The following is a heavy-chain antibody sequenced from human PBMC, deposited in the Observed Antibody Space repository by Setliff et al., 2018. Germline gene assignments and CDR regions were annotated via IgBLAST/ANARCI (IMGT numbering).Heavy chain of an antibody. Sequence: PGGSLRLSCEVSGFIVSNNEMSWVRQAPGKGLEWVSVTYSDGRTNYADSVKGRFTVSGDTSKNALYLQMNSLRAEDTAVYYCRLWFGELSRDYWGPGTLVTSPQ. CDR2: TYSDGRT. D-gene: IGHD3-10*01. CDR1: GFIVSNNE. J-gene: IGHJ4*02. V-gene: IGHV3-53*01. CDR3: RLWFGELSRDY.